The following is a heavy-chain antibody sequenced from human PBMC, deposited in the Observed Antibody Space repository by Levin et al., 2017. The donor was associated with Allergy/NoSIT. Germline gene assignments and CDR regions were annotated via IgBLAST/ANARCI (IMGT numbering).Heavy chain of an antibody. V-gene: IGHV1-2*06. CDR3: AGLPYNDDIVTGADYYYGMDV. J-gene: IGHJ6*02. CDR1: GYTFTGYY. CDR2: INPNSGGT. D-gene: IGHD3-9*01. Sequence: ASVKVSCKASGYTFTGYYMHWVRQAPGQGLEWMGRINPNSGGTNYAQKFQGRVTMTRDTSISTAYMELSRLRSDDTAVYCCAGLPYNDDIVTGADYYYGMDVWGQGTTVTVSS.